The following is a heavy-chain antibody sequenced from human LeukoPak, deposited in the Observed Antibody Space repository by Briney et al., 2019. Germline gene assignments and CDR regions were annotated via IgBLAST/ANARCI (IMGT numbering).Heavy chain of an antibody. CDR1: GYTLTELS. CDR2: FDPEDGET. V-gene: IGHV1-24*01. D-gene: IGHD3-3*01. CDR3: ATAPRLRFLEWLPGGY. Sequence: ASVTVSCKVSGYTLTELSMHWVRQAPGKGLEWMGGFDPEDGETIYAQKFQDRVTMTEDTSTDTAYMELSSLRSEDTAVYYCATAPRLRFLEWLPGGYWGQGTLVTVSS. J-gene: IGHJ4*02.